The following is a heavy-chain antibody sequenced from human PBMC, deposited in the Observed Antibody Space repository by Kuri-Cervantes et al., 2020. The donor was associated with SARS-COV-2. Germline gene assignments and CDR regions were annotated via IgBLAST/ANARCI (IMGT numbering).Heavy chain of an antibody. J-gene: IGHJ5*02. CDR2: IYHSGST. CDR3: ARCRRIAAASRLFDP. D-gene: IGHD6-13*01. CDR1: GYSISGSYY. V-gene: IGHV4-38-2*02. Sequence: SETLSLTCSVSGYSISGSYYWGWIRQPPGKGREWIGSIYHSGSTYYNPSLKSRVTISVETTKNQFSLKLSSVTAADTAVYYCARCRRIAAASRLFDPWVQGTLVTVSS.